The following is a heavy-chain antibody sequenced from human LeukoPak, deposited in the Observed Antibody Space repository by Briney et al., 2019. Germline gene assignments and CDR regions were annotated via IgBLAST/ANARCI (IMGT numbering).Heavy chain of an antibody. Sequence: KPSETLSLTCAVYGGSFSGYYWSWIRQPPGKGLEWIGYIYYSGSTNYNPSLKSRVTISVDTSKNQFSLKLTSVTAADTAVYYCARGVPEYYDFWSGYFYYFDYWGQGTLVTVSS. J-gene: IGHJ4*02. D-gene: IGHD3-3*01. CDR2: IYYSGST. CDR1: GGSFSGYY. CDR3: ARGVPEYYDFWSGYFYYFDY. V-gene: IGHV4-59*01.